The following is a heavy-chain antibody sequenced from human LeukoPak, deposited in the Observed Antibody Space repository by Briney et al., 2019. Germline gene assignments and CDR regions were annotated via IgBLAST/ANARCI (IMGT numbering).Heavy chain of an antibody. J-gene: IGHJ4*02. CDR2: TYYRSKWYN. D-gene: IGHD6-13*01. CDR1: GDSASSNSAA. CDR3: AGDRGVGAAVFFDY. Sequence: SQTLSLTCAISGDSASSNSAAWNWMRQSPSRGLEWLGRTYYRSKWYNDYAVSVKSRITINPDTSKNQFSLQLNSVTPDDTALYYCAGDRGVGAAVFFDYWGLGTLVTVSS. V-gene: IGHV6-1*01.